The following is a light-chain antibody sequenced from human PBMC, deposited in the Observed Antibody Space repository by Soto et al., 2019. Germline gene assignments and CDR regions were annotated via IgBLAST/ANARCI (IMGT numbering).Light chain of an antibody. CDR2: RAS. CDR3: QQYSDSPPVT. V-gene: IGKV3-20*01. Sequence: EIVLTQSPGTLSLSPGERATLSCRASQSVSRDYLAWYQQKPGQAPRLLIYRASYRDTGIPDRFSGSGSGTEFTLTISRLEPEDCALYYCQQYSDSPPVTFGGGTKVEIK. J-gene: IGKJ4*01. CDR1: QSVSRDY.